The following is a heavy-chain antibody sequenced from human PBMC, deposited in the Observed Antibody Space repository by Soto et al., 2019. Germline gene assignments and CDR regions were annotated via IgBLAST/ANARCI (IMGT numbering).Heavy chain of an antibody. CDR2: ISTYNGDT. V-gene: IGHV1-18*01. J-gene: IGHJ6*02. D-gene: IGHD3-3*01. CDR1: GYTFTRSG. CDR3: AKDLANYDFWSGPPNYYYYGMDV. Sequence: ASVKVSCKASGYTFTRSGISWVRQAPGQGLEWMGWISTYNGDTNYAQTFQGRVTMTTDTSTSTVHMEVRSLRSDDTAVYYCAKDLANYDFWSGPPNYYYYGMDVWGQGTTVTVSS.